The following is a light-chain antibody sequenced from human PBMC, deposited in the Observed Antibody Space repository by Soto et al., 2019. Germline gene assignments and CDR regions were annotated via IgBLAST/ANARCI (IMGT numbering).Light chain of an antibody. V-gene: IGLV2-14*01. J-gene: IGLJ1*01. CDR2: DVS. Sequence: QSALTQPASVSGSPGQSITISCTGTSSDVGGYNYVSWYQQHPGKAPKRMIYDVSNRPSGVSNRFSGSKSGNTASLTISGLQAEDEADYYCSSYTSGSTLYVFRTGTKVTVL. CDR1: SSDVGGYNY. CDR3: SSYTSGSTLYV.